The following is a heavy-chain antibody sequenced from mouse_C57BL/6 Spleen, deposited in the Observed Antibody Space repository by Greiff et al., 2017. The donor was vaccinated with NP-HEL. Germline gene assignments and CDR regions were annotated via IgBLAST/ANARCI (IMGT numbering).Heavy chain of an antibody. Sequence: DVQLVESGGGLVQPGGSLKLSCAASGFTFSSYGMSWVRQTPDKRLELVATINSNGGSTYYPDSVKGRFTISRDNAKNTLYLQMSRLKSEDTAREDGGRRERKRNWGQGTTLTVSS. V-gene: IGHV5-6-3*01. CDR1: GFTFSSYG. J-gene: IGHJ2*01. CDR3: GRRERKRN. CDR2: INSNGGST.